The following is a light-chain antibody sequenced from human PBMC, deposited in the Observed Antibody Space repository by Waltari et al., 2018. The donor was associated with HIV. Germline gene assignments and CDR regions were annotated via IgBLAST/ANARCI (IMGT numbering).Light chain of an antibody. Sequence: SHALTQPPPVSVSPGQPARIPCSGDSLGDQYASWYQQKPGQSPVLVTYQDDKRPSGIPERFSGSNSGNTATLTITGTQAMDEADYYCQAWDSSTVLFGGGTKLTVL. V-gene: IGLV3-1*01. CDR3: QAWDSSTVL. J-gene: IGLJ2*01. CDR2: QDD. CDR1: SLGDQY.